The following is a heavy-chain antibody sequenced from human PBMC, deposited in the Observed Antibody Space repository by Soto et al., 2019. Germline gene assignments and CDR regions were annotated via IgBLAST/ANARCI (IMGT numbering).Heavy chain of an antibody. CDR3: AIDSVSCYDAYDI. V-gene: IGHV1-3*01. D-gene: IGHD1-26*01. Sequence: GASVKVSCKASGYTFTSYAMHWVRQAPGQRLEWMGWINAGNGNTKYSQKFQGRVTITRDTSASTAYMELSSLRSEDTAVYYCAIDSVSCYDAYDIWGQGTMVTVSS. J-gene: IGHJ3*02. CDR2: INAGNGNT. CDR1: GYTFTSYA.